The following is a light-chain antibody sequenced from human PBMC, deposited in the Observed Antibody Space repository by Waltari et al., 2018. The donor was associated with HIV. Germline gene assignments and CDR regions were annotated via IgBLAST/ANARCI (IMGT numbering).Light chain of an antibody. CDR3: QSADSSGTWV. J-gene: IGLJ3*02. CDR2: KDS. Sequence: SYELTQPPSVSVSPGQTARITCSGDALPKQYAYWYQQKPGQAPVLVIYKDSERPSGIPERFSGYSSGTTVTLSISGVQAEDEADYDCQSADSSGTWVFGGGTKLTVL. V-gene: IGLV3-25*03. CDR1: ALPKQY.